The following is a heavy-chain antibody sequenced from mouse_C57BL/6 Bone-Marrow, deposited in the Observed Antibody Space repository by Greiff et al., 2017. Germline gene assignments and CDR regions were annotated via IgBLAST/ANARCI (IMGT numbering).Heavy chain of an antibody. CDR2: IYPRSGNT. D-gene: IGHD1-1*01. CDR3: ARSTYYGRGFAY. Sequence: QVQLQQSGAELARPGASVKLSCKASGYTFTSYGISWVKQRTGPGLEWIGEIYPRSGNTYYNEKFKGKATLTADKSSSTAYMELRSLTSEDSAVYFCARSTYYGRGFAYWGQGTLVTVAA. V-gene: IGHV1-81*01. J-gene: IGHJ3*01. CDR1: GYTFTSYG.